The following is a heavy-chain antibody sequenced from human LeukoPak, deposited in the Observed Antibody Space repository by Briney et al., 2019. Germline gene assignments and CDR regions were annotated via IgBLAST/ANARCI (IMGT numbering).Heavy chain of an antibody. Sequence: GGSLRLSCAASGFTFSNYNMNWVRQAPGKGLEWISYISSSSSTIYYADSVKGRFTISRDNAKNSLYLQMNSLRDEDTAVYYCARGSLTFDYWGQATLVTVSS. D-gene: IGHD1-20*01. J-gene: IGHJ4*02. CDR2: ISSSSSTI. CDR1: GFTFSNYN. CDR3: ARGSLTFDY. V-gene: IGHV3-48*02.